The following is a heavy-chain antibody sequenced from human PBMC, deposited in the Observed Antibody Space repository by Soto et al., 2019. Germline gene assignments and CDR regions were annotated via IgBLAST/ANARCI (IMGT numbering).Heavy chain of an antibody. CDR2: ISSRSTNI. CDR3: AKFTEPGYSSIWYYFEY. D-gene: IGHD6-19*01. Sequence: PRLSCVGSGFTFSGYSMAWVRQAPGRGLEWVASISSRSTNIDYADSVKGRFTISRDNAKNLVSLQMSSLRGEDTALYYCAKFTEPGYSSIWYYFEYWGQGTPVTVSS. J-gene: IGHJ4*02. CDR1: GFTFSGYS. V-gene: IGHV3-21*06.